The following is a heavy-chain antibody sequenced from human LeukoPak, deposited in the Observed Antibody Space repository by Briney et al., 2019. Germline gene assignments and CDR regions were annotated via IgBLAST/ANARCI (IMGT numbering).Heavy chain of an antibody. CDR1: GFTFSSHS. D-gene: IGHD4-11*01. CDR3: ARGVTTIDY. J-gene: IGHJ4*02. CDR2: ISSSSSYI. V-gene: IGHV3-21*01. Sequence: AGGSLRLSCAASGFTFSSHSMNWVRQAPGKGLEWVSSISSSSSYIYYADSVKGRFTISRDNAKNSLYLQMNSLRAEDTAVYYCARGVTTIDYWGQGTLVTVSS.